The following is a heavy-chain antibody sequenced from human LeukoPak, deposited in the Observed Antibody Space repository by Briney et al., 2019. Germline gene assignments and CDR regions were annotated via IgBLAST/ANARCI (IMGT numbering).Heavy chain of an antibody. CDR3: AKDRKAYCGGDCYRLDY. CDR2: ISHRGGST. J-gene: IGHJ4*02. D-gene: IGHD2-21*01. V-gene: IGHV3-23*01. CDR1: GFTFSSYA. Sequence: VESLRLSCAASGFTFSSYAMTWFRQAPGKSLEWVSSISHRGGSTYYADSVKGRFIISRDNSKNTLYLQMNSLRAEDTALYYCAKDRKAYCGGDCYRLDYWGQGTLATVSS.